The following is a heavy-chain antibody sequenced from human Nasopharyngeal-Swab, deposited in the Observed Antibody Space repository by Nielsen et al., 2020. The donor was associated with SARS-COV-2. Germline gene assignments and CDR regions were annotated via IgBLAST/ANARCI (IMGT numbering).Heavy chain of an antibody. Sequence: GESLKISCAASGFTFSSYSMNWVRQAPGKGLEWVSSISSSSSYIYYADSVKGRFTISRDNAKNSLYLQMNSLRAEDTAVYYCASDYCSSTSCYFRADYYYMDVWGKGTTVTVSS. J-gene: IGHJ6*03. CDR3: ASDYCSSTSCYFRADYYYMDV. CDR1: GFTFSSYS. D-gene: IGHD2-2*01. CDR2: ISSSSSYI. V-gene: IGHV3-21*01.